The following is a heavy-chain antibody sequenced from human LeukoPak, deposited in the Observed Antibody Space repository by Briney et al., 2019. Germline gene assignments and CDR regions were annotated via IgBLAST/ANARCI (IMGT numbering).Heavy chain of an antibody. CDR3: ASRRQGDY. Sequence: GGSLRLSCAASGFTFSSYNMNWVRQAPGKGLEWVSSISSSSSYIYYADSVKGRFTISRDNAKNSLHLQMNSLRAEDTAVYYCASRRQGDYWGQGTLVTVSS. CDR1: GFTFSSYN. J-gene: IGHJ4*02. CDR2: ISSSSSYI. V-gene: IGHV3-21*01.